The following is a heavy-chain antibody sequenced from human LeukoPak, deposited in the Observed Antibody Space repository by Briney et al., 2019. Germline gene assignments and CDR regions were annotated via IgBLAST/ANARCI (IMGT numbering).Heavy chain of an antibody. CDR1: GGSISSGGYY. D-gene: IGHD3-16*01. CDR2: IYYSGST. CDR3: ASITPRGESSGFDY. J-gene: IGHJ4*02. V-gene: IGHV4-31*03. Sequence: SETLSLTCTVSGGSISSGGYYWSWIRQHPGKGLEGIGYIYYSGSTYYNPSLKSRVTISVDTSKNQFSLKLSSVTAADTAVYYCASITPRGESSGFDYWGQGTLVTVSS.